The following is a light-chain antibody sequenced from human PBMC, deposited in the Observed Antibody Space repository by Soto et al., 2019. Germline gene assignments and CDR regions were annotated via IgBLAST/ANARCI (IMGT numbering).Light chain of an antibody. Sequence: DIQMTQSPSSLSASVGDRVTITCRASQSITNYLNWYQQKPGKAPKLLMYAISTLQSGVPSRFGGSVSGTEFTLTISSLQPDDFANYYCQQSYSTPYTFGQGTKVDIK. CDR1: QSITNY. V-gene: IGKV1-39*01. CDR2: AIS. CDR3: QQSYSTPYT. J-gene: IGKJ2*01.